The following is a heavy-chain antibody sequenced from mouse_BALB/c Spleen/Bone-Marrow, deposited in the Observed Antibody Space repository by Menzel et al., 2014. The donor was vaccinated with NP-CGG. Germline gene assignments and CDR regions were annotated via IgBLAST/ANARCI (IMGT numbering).Heavy chain of an antibody. CDR1: AYKFSTYW. CDR2: ILPGNGGT. V-gene: IGHV1-9*01. J-gene: IGHJ4*01. D-gene: IGHD2-2*01. CDR3: ARRRWLRRSCYSLDY. Sequence: VQVEESGPELIKPGASVKLSCKATAYKFSTYWIEWVKQKPGHGLEWLGGILPGNGGTNRSETFKDKATFTAEPSSNTAYMQLRSLTSEDSAVYYCARRRWLRRSCYSLDYWGQGTSVTVSS.